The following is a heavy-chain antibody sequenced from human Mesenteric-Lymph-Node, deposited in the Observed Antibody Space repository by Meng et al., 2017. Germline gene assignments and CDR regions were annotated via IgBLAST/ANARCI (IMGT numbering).Heavy chain of an antibody. D-gene: IGHD6-13*01. V-gene: IGHV1-8*01. Sequence: ASVKVSCKASGYTFTSYDINWVRQATGQGLEWMGWMNPNSGNTGYAQKFQGRVTMTRNTSISTAYMELSSLRSEDTAVYYCARASSSWYGGNWFDPWGQGTLVTVSS. CDR3: ARASSSWYGGNWFDP. CDR1: GYTFTSYD. J-gene: IGHJ5*02. CDR2: MNPNSGNT.